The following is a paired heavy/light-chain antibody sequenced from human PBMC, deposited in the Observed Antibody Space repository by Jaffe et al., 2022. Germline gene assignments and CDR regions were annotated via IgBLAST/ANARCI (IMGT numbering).Heavy chain of an antibody. V-gene: IGHV3-23*01. CDR1: GFTFSSYA. Sequence: EVQLLESGGGLVQPGGSLRLSCAASGFTFSSYAMSWVRQAPGKGLEWVSAISGSGGSTYYADSVKGRFTISRDNSKNTLYLQMNSLRAEDTAVYYCAKDVGYCSGGSCPPHAFDIWGQGTMVTVSS. J-gene: IGHJ3*02. CDR3: AKDVGYCSGGSCPPHAFDI. CDR2: ISGSGGST. D-gene: IGHD2-15*01.
Light chain of an antibody. Sequence: SSELTQDPAVSVALGQTVRITCQGDSLRSYYASWYQQKPGQAPVLVIYGKNNRPSGIPDRFSGSSSGNTASLTITGAQAEDEADYYCNSRDSSGNHQRVFGGGTKLTVL. CDR3: NSRDSSGNHQRV. CDR1: SLRSYY. CDR2: GKN. V-gene: IGLV3-19*01. J-gene: IGLJ2*01.